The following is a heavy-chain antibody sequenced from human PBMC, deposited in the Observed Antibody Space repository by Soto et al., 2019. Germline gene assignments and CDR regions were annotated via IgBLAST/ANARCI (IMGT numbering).Heavy chain of an antibody. CDR1: GYTFTSYG. D-gene: IGHD3-22*01. CDR2: ISAYNGNT. J-gene: IGHJ3*02. V-gene: IGHV1-18*01. Sequence: GASVKVSCKASGYTFTSYGISWVRQAPGQGLEWMGWISAYNGNTNYAQKLQGRVTMTTDTSTSTAYMELRSLRSDDTAVYYCARWLECITMIVVVSWGAFDIWGQGTMVTVSS. CDR3: ARWLECITMIVVVSWGAFDI.